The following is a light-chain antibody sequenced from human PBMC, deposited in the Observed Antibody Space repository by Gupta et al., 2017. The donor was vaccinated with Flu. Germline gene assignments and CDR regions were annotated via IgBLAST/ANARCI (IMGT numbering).Light chain of an antibody. CDR3: RQSYNTPYS. CDR2: ATS. J-gene: IGKJ2*03. V-gene: IGKV1-39*01. CDR1: QSVSGY. Sequence: DIQITQSPYSLSASVGDRVTITCRASQSVSGYLNWYQRKAGTDPKRLISATSTLQRGVPSRCSGGGSGTDFSLTISSRQLDDFAVYYCRQSYNTPYSFGQGTKLEI.